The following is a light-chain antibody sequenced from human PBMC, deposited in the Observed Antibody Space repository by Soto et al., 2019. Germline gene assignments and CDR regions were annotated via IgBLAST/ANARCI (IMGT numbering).Light chain of an antibody. CDR3: CSYAGDSTLV. J-gene: IGLJ2*01. CDR1: SSDVGTYNL. CDR2: EAN. V-gene: IGLV2-23*01. Sequence: QSALSQPASVSRSPGQSITISCTGTSSDVGTYNLVSWYQQHPGKAPKLMIYEANKRPSGVSDRFSGSKSGNTASLTISGLQAEDEADYYCCSYAGDSTLVFGGGTHLTVL.